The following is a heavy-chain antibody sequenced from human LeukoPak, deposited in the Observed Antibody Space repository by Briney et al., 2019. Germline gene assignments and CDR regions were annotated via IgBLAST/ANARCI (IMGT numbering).Heavy chain of an antibody. V-gene: IGHV1-2*02. CDR3: ARDEGTYYYDSSGYYYNY. Sequence: ASVKVSCKASGYTFTRYYMHWVRQAPGQGLEWMGWINPNSGGTNYAQKFQGRVTMTRDTSISTAYMELSRLRSDDTAVYYCARDEGTYYYDSSGYYYNYWGQGTLVTVYS. J-gene: IGHJ4*02. CDR2: INPNSGGT. CDR1: GYTFTRYY. D-gene: IGHD3-22*01.